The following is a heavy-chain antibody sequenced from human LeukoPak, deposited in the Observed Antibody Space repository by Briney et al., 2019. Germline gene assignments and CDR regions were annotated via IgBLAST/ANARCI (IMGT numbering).Heavy chain of an antibody. D-gene: IGHD1-1*01. CDR1: GYTFTSYG. V-gene: IGHV1-18*01. CDR3: ARVNNFNPFDY. Sequence: AASVKVSCKASGYTFTSYGIGWVRQAPGQGLEWMGWIYSYNGKTNYAQNFQGRVTLTTDTSTTTAYMELKSLRSDDTAVYYCARVNNFNPFDYWGQGTLVTVSS. J-gene: IGHJ4*02. CDR2: IYSYNGKT.